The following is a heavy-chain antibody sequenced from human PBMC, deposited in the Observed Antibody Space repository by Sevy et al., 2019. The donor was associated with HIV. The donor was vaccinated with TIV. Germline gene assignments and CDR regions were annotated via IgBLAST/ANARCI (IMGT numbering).Heavy chain of an antibody. D-gene: IGHD4-17*01. CDR2: ISSSGNTI. V-gene: IGHV3-48*03. CDR3: TGDLPPSATTVAHFDY. CDR1: GFTFSSFE. Sequence: GGSLRLSCAASGFTFSSFEMNWVRQAPGKGLEWVSYISSSGNTISYSDSVKGRFTISRDNAKNSLYLQMNSLRVEDTAIYYCTGDLPPSATTVAHFDYWGQGTLVTVSS. J-gene: IGHJ4*02.